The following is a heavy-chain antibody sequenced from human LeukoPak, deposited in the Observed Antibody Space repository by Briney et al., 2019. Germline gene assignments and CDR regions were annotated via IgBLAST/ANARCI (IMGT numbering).Heavy chain of an antibody. CDR3: ARGGVVSTSY. Sequence: GGSLRLSCAASGFTFSSYVKNWVRQAPGKGLEWVSVIGDSGDNTDYADSVKGRFTISRDNSRNTLYLQMTSLRAEDTAIYYCARGGVVSTSYWGQGALVTVSS. CDR2: IGDSGDNT. D-gene: IGHD5/OR15-5a*01. CDR1: GFTFSSYV. J-gene: IGHJ4*02. V-gene: IGHV3-23*01.